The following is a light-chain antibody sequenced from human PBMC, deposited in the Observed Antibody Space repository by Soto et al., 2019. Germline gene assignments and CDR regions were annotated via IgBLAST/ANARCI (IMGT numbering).Light chain of an antibody. V-gene: IGKV1-33*01. J-gene: IGKJ5*01. CDR3: QQYESLPLT. CDR2: DAS. CDR1: QSISSY. Sequence: DIQLTPSPSSLSASVGDRVTITCRASQSISSYLNWYQQKPGKAPKLLIYDASDLETGVPSRFSGSGSGTGFTFTISSLQPEDFATYYCQQYESLPLTFGQGTRLEI.